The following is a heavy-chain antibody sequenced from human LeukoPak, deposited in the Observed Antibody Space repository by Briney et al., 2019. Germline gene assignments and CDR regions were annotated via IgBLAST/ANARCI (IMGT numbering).Heavy chain of an antibody. CDR1: GGSISSSY. CDR2: SGTT. J-gene: IGHJ4*02. CDR3: AVGRRVTIADY. Sequence: SETLSLTCTVSGGSISSSYWSWIRQPPGKGLEWIGYSGTTNYNPSLKSRVTMAVDRSKNQFSLKLTSMTTADTAVYYCAVGRRVTIADYWGQGTLVTVSS. V-gene: IGHV4-59*12. D-gene: IGHD4-17*01.